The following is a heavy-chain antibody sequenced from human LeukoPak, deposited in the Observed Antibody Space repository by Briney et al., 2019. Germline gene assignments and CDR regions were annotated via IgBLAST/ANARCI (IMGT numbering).Heavy chain of an antibody. Sequence: GGSLRLSCAASGFTFSTYWMHWVRQTPGKGLVWVSRISRDGTTTTYADSVKGRFTISRDNAKNTLYLEMNSLRAEDTAVYFCARDGVGASHDYWGQGTLVTVSS. CDR2: ISRDGTTT. CDR1: GFTFSTYW. V-gene: IGHV3-74*01. CDR3: ARDGVGASHDY. J-gene: IGHJ4*02. D-gene: IGHD1-26*01.